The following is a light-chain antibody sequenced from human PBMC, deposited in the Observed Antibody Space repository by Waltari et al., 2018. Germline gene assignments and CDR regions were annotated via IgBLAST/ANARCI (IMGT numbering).Light chain of an antibody. J-gene: IGKJ4*01. CDR1: QSVSSN. CDR2: DAS. Sequence: EIVMTQTPATLSVSPGERATLSCRASQSVSSNLAWDQQKPGQAPRLLIYDASTRDTGIPDRVSGSGSGTEFTLTISSLQSEDFALYYCQQYNNWPPLTFGGGTKVEIK. CDR3: QQYNNWPPLT. V-gene: IGKV3-15*01.